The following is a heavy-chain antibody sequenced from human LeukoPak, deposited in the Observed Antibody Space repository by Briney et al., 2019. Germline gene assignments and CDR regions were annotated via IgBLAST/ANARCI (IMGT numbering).Heavy chain of an antibody. D-gene: IGHD2/OR15-2a*01. Sequence: GGSLRLSCAASGFPFSKYWMHWVRQAPGKGLVWVSRINSDGNSTSYADSVRGRFTIFRDNAKNTLYLQMNNLRDEDTAVYYCALLPPDGFDIWGQGTVVTVSS. CDR1: GFPFSKYW. CDR3: ALLPPDGFDI. J-gene: IGHJ3*02. V-gene: IGHV3-74*01. CDR2: INSDGNST.